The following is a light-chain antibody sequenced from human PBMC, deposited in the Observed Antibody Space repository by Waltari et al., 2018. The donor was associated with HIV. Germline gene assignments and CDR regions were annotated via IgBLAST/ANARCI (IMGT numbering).Light chain of an antibody. CDR2: DVT. V-gene: IGLV2-14*03. CDR1: RSDPGSFDS. J-gene: IGLJ2*01. Sequence: SALTQPASVSGSPGQSITISCLGARSDPGSFDSVPWYQQHPDKAPKLILYDVTYRPSGVSGRFSGSRSGSMASLTISGLQPEDEADYFCCSYSDSGTILFGGGTRVTVL. CDR3: CSYSDSGTIL.